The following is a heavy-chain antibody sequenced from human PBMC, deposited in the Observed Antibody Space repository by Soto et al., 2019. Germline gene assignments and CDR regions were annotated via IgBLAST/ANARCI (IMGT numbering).Heavy chain of an antibody. Sequence: PSETLSLTCTVSGGSISNYYCNWIRQPAGKGLEWIGRIDTSGSTNYNPSLKSRVTMSVDTSKQEFSLKLRYVTAADTALYYCASGGQDFRSGPLDYWGRGALVTVSS. CDR3: ASGGQDFRSGPLDY. CDR2: IDTSGST. J-gene: IGHJ4*02. V-gene: IGHV4-4*07. CDR1: GGSISNYY. D-gene: IGHD3-3*01.